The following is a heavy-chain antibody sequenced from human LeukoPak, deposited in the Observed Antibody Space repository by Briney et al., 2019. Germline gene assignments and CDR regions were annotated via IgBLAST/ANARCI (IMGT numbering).Heavy chain of an antibody. CDR2: ISYDGSNK. D-gene: IGHD1-26*01. V-gene: IGHV3-30*18. CDR3: AKGGQLPLNYYYYMDV. J-gene: IGHJ6*03. Sequence: QSGGSLRLTCAASGFTFSSYGMHWVRQAPGKGLEWVAVISYDGSNKYYADSVKGRFTISRDNSKNTLYLQMNSLRAEDTAVYYCAKGGQLPLNYYYYMDVWGKGTTVTVSS. CDR1: GFTFSSYG.